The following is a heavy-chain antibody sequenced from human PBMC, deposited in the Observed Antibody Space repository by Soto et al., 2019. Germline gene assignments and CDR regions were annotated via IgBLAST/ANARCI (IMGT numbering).Heavy chain of an antibody. CDR1: GGSISSGGYY. V-gene: IGHV4-31*03. Sequence: QVQLQESGPGLVKPSQTLSLTCTVSGGSISSGGYYWSWIRQHPGKGLEWIGYIYYSGSTYYNPSLKSRVTISVDTSKNQFSLKLSSVTAADTAVYYCARRWLSTVLLQDAFDIWGQGTMGTVSS. CDR3: ARRWLSTVLLQDAFDI. J-gene: IGHJ3*02. CDR2: IYYSGST. D-gene: IGHD2-15*01.